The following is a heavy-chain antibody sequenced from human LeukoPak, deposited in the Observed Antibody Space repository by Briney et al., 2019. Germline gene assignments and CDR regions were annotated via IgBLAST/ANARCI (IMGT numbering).Heavy chain of an antibody. CDR1: GFTFSSYG. V-gene: IGHV3-30*03. J-gene: IGHJ4*02. CDR2: ISYDGSNK. D-gene: IGHD1-26*01. CDR3: ARHGFRVGWELRGPGPNYFDY. Sequence: GGSLRLSCAASGFTFSSYGMHWVRQAPGKGLEWVAVISYDGSNKYYADSVKGRFTISRDNSKNTLYLQMNSLRAEDTAVYYCARHGFRVGWELRGPGPNYFDYWGQGTLVTVSS.